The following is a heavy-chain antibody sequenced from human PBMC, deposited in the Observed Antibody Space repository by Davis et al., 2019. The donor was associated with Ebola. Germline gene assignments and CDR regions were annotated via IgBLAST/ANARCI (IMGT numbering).Heavy chain of an antibody. J-gene: IGHJ5*02. CDR2: ISGYSGDT. Sequence: AASVKVSCKASGYTFTSYGISWVRQAPGHGLEWLGWISGYSGDTKYEQKVQDRVTMTTDTSTSTAYMELRSLRSDDTAVYYCARDVVVVAATDWFDPWGQGTLVTVSS. D-gene: IGHD2-15*01. V-gene: IGHV1-18*01. CDR1: GYTFTSYG. CDR3: ARDVVVVAATDWFDP.